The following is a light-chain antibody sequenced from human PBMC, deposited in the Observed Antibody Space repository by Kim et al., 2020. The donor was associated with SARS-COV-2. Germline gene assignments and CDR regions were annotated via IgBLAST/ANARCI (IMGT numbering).Light chain of an antibody. V-gene: IGKV3-11*01. CDR3: QQRFSWPLT. CDR2: DAS. Sequence: SLSPGEIATLSGRASQSLTTFLAWYQHKPGQAPRLLIYDASNRATGVPARFSGSGSGTDFTLTINYLEPEDFAVYYCQQRFSWPLTFGGGTKLEI. CDR1: QSLTTF. J-gene: IGKJ4*01.